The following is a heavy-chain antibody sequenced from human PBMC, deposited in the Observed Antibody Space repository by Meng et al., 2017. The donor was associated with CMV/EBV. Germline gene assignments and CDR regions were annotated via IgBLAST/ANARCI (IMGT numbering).Heavy chain of an antibody. CDR1: GFTFSSYS. D-gene: IGHD2-2*01. CDR3: ARDVTYCSSTSCQYDAFDI. V-gene: IGHV3-21*01. J-gene: IGHJ3*02. CDR2: ISSSSSYI. Sequence: GESLKISCAASGFTFSSYSMNWVRQAPGKGLEWVSSISSSSSYIYYADSVKGRFTISRDNAKNSLYLQMNSLRAEDTAVYYCARDVTYCSSTSCQYDAFDIWGQGTVVTVSS.